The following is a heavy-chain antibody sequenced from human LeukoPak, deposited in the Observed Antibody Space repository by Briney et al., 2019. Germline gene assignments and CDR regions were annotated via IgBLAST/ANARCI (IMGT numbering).Heavy chain of an antibody. CDR2: IYSGGST. D-gene: IGHD5-18*01. V-gene: IGHV3-53*01. Sequence: SGGSLRLSCAASGFTVSSNYMSWVRQAPGKGLEWVSDIYSGGSTYYADSVKGRFTISRDTSKNTLYLQMNSLRAEDTAVYYCARGDKYSYGLDLYFDYWGQGTLVTVSS. CDR1: GFTVSSNY. CDR3: ARGDKYSYGLDLYFDY. J-gene: IGHJ4*02.